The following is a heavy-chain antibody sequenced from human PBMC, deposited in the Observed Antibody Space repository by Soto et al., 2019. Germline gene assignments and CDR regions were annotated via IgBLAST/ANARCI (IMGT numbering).Heavy chain of an antibody. Sequence: EMQLVQSGGGLVQPGGSLTLSCAASGFTFSAYHMNWVRQAPGKGLEWVSYIHSDSTTIYYADSVKGRFTISRDNAKNSLYLQLNSLRDEDTAVYYCARDRSLFDYWGQGALVTVSS. CDR3: ARDRSLFDY. V-gene: IGHV3-48*02. CDR2: IHSDSTTI. J-gene: IGHJ4*02. CDR1: GFTFSAYH.